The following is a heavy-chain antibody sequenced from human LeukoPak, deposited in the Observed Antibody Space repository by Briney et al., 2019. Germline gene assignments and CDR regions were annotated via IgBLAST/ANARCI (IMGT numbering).Heavy chain of an antibody. D-gene: IGHD2-15*01. CDR1: GFTFSSYA. V-gene: IGHV3-23*01. Sequence: GGSLRLSCAASGFTFSSYAMSWVRQAPGKGLEGVSAISGSGGSTYYADSVKGRFTISRESSKKTLYMQKNRLRDEDTGGYNSSKDKGCCSGRSCYPDYFDYWGQGTLVTVSS. CDR2: ISGSGGST. J-gene: IGHJ4*02. CDR3: SKDKGCCSGRSCYPDYFDY.